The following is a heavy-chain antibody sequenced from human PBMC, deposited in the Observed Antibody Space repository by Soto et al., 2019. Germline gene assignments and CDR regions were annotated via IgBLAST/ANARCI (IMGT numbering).Heavy chain of an antibody. CDR1: GGSISSGDYY. D-gene: IGHD4-17*01. CDR2: IYYSGST. Sequence: QVQLQESGPGLVKPSQTLSLTCTVSGGSISSGDYYWSWIRQPPGKGLEWIGYIYYSGSTYYNPSLKSRVTISVDTSKNQFSLKLSSVTAADTAVYYCARDEGYGDSDYYYCGMDVWGQGTTVTVSS. CDR3: ARDEGYGDSDYYYCGMDV. J-gene: IGHJ6*02. V-gene: IGHV4-30-4*01.